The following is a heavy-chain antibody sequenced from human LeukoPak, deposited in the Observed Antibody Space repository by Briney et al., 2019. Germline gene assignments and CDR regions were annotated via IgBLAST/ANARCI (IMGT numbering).Heavy chain of an antibody. CDR3: AKSVDDGDYVPDY. Sequence: QPGRSLRLSCAASGFTFSSYGMHWVRQAPGKGLEWVAVISYDGSNKYYADSVKGRFTISRDNSKNTLYLQMNSLRAEDTAVYYCAKSVDDGDYVPDYWGQGTLVTVSS. J-gene: IGHJ4*02. V-gene: IGHV3-30*18. D-gene: IGHD4-17*01. CDR1: GFTFSSYG. CDR2: ISYDGSNK.